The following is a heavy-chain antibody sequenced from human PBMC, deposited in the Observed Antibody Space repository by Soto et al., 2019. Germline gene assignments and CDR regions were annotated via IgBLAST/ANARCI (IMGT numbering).Heavy chain of an antibody. D-gene: IGHD2-2*01. Sequence: PGGSLRLSCAAXGFTFSSYSMNWVRQAPGKGLEWVSYISSGSSTIYYADSVKGRFTISRDNAKNSLYLQMDSLRAEDTAVYYATRSAYMDVWGTGTTVTVSS. CDR1: GFTFSSYS. V-gene: IGHV3-48*01. J-gene: IGHJ6*03. CDR3: TRSAYMDV. CDR2: ISSGSSTI.